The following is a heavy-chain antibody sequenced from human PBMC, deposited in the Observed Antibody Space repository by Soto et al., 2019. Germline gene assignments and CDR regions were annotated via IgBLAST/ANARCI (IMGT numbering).Heavy chain of an antibody. CDR3: ATDRPPYYDSSGYFDY. D-gene: IGHD3-22*01. CDR1: GFTFSSYG. V-gene: IGHV3-33*01. CDR2: IWYDGSNK. J-gene: IGHJ4*02. Sequence: GGSLRLSCAASGFTFSSYGMHWVRQAPGKGLEWVAVIWYDGSNKYYADSVKGRFTISRDNSKNTLYLQMNSLRAEDTAVYYCATDRPPYYDSSGYFDYWGQGTLVTVYS.